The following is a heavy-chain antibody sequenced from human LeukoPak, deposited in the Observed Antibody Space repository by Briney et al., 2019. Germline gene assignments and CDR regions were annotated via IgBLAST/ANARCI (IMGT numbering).Heavy chain of an antibody. CDR2: ISSSSTII. CDR1: EFTFSDYY. V-gene: IGHV3-11*01. J-gene: IGHJ4*02. Sequence: GGSLRLSCVASEFTFSDYYMSWIRQAPGKGLEWVSYISSSSTIIYYADSVKGRFTISRDNAKNSLYLQMNSLRAEDTAVYYCARVYSGNLYYFDYWGQGTLVTVSS. D-gene: IGHD1-26*01. CDR3: ARVYSGNLYYFDY.